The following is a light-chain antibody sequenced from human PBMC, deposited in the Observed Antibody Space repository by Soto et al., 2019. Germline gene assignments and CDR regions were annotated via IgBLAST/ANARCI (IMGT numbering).Light chain of an antibody. CDR2: GAF. J-gene: IGKJ5*01. V-gene: IGKV3-11*01. CDR3: QQRNIWPPVT. Sequence: EIVMTQSPATLSVSPGERVTLSCRASQSINNKVAWYQQKPGQAPRLLIYGAFNRATGIPARFSGSGSGTDFTLTISSLEPEDFAVYYCQQRNIWPPVTFGQGTRLEI. CDR1: QSINNK.